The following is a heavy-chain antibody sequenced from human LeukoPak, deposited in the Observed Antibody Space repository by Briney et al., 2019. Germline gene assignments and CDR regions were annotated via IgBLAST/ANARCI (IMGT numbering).Heavy chain of an antibody. CDR2: IYPGDSDT. Sequence: GESLKISCKGSGYSFTSYWIGWVRQMPGKGLEWMGIIYPGDSDTRYSPSFQGQVTISADKSISTAYLQWSSLKASDTAMYYCARIPPRSGYSYYYGMDVWGQGTTVTVSS. CDR1: GYSFTSYW. V-gene: IGHV5-51*01. J-gene: IGHJ6*02. D-gene: IGHD5-18*01. CDR3: ARIPPRSGYSYYYGMDV.